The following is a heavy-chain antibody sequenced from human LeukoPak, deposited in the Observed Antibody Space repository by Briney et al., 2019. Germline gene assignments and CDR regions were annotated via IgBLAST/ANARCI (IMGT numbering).Heavy chain of an antibody. V-gene: IGHV1-8*01. CDR3: ARAPAVRRGATRMYFDY. CDR1: GYTFTSYD. CDR2: MNPNSGNT. Sequence: ASVKVSCKASGYTFTSYDINWVRQATGQGLEWMGWMNPNSGNTGYAQKFQGRVTMTRNTSISTAYMELSSLRSEDTAVYYCARAPAVRRGATRMYFDYWGQGTLATVSS. D-gene: IGHD1-26*01. J-gene: IGHJ4*02.